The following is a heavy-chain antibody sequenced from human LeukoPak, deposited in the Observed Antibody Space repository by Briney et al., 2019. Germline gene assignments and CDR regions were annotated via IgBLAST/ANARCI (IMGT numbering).Heavy chain of an antibody. V-gene: IGHV4-39*07. Sequence: SETLSLTCTVSGGSISSSSYYWGWIRQPPGKGLEWIGSIYYSGSTYYNLSLKSRVTISVDTSKNQFSLKLSSVTAADTAVYYCAREGRDGYNYADYWGQGTLVTVSS. CDR2: IYYSGST. CDR1: GGSISSSSYY. J-gene: IGHJ4*02. CDR3: AREGRDGYNYADY. D-gene: IGHD5-24*01.